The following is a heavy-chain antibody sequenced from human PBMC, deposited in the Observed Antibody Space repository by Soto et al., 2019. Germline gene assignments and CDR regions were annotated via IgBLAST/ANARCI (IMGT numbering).Heavy chain of an antibody. D-gene: IGHD4-17*01. CDR2: IFRAGSDK. J-gene: IGHJ4*02. V-gene: IGHV3-7*03. Sequence: GGSLRLSCTASGFTFSSYWMTWVRRAPGKGLQWVANIFRAGSDKYYLDSVKGRFTISRDNARNSLFLQMNSLRAEDTAVYYCARVRANDYEIDYWGQGTLVTVSS. CDR1: GFTFSSYW. CDR3: ARVRANDYEIDY.